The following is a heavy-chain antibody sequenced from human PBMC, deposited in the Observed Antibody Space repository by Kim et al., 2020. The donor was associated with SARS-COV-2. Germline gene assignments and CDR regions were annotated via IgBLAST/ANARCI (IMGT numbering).Heavy chain of an antibody. D-gene: IGHD5-12*01. CDR1: GFTFSSYA. J-gene: IGHJ4*02. CDR2: ISYDGSNK. CDR3: SRAWAVDIVATISY. Sequence: GGSLRLSCAASGFTFSSYAMHWVRQAPGKGLEWVAVISYDGSNKYYADSVKGRFTISRDNSKNTLYLQMNSLRAEDTAVYYCSRAWAVDIVATISYWGQGTLVTVSS. V-gene: IGHV3-30*04.